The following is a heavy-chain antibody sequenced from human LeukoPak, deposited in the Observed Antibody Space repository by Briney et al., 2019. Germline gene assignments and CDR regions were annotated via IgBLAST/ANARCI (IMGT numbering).Heavy chain of an antibody. CDR3: AKDLGYCSSFSCPFDY. J-gene: IGHJ4*02. CDR2: ISGSGGST. CDR1: GFSFSSYT. V-gene: IGHV3-23*01. Sequence: GGSLRLSCAVSGFSFSSYTMSWVRQAPGRGLEWVSAISGSGGSTYYADCVKGRFTISRDNSKNTLFLQMNSLRAEDTAVYYCAKDLGYCSSFSCPFDYWGQGTLVTVSS. D-gene: IGHD2-2*01.